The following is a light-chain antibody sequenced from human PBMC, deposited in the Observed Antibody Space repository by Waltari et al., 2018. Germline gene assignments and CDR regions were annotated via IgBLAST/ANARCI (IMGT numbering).Light chain of an antibody. CDR2: GAS. J-gene: IGKJ1*01. Sequence: ELVMTQSPATLSVSPGERATLSCRASQSISINLAWYQHKPGQAPRLLIYGASTRATGIPSRFSGSGSGTEFTLTISSLQSEDFAVYYCQHYSNWPPWTFGQGTKVEMK. CDR3: QHYSNWPPWT. CDR1: QSISIN. V-gene: IGKV3-15*01.